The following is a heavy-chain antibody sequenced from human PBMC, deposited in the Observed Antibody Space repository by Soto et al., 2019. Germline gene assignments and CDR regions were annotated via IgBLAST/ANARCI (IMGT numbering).Heavy chain of an antibody. CDR1: GGSFSGYY. V-gene: IGHV4-34*01. J-gene: IGHJ6*02. CDR2: INHSGST. CDR3: ARDRHCSSTSCSRYYYYYGMDV. Sequence: KTSETLSLTCAVYGGSFSGYYWSWIRQPPGKGLEWIGEINHSGSTNYNPSLKSRVTISVDTSKNQFSLKLSSVTAADTAVYYCARDRHCSSTSCSRYYYYYGMDVWGQGTTVTVSS. D-gene: IGHD2-2*01.